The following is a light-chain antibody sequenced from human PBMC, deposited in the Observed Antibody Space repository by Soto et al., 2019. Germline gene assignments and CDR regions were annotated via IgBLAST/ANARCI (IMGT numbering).Light chain of an antibody. V-gene: IGLV3-1*01. J-gene: IGLJ3*02. CDR1: KLGDKY. Sequence: SYELTQSPSVSVSPGQTASITCSGDKLGDKYACWYQQKPGQSPVLVIYQDSMRPSGIPERFSGSNSGNTATLTISGTQTMDEADYYCQAWVSSKGVFGGGTKLTVL. CDR2: QDS. CDR3: QAWVSSKGV.